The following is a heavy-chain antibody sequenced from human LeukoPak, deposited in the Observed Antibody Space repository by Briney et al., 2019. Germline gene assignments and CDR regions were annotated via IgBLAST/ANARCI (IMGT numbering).Heavy chain of an antibody. CDR1: GFTVSSTY. CDR3: ARRLLTGYYEF. Sequence: GGSLRLSCAASGFTVSSTYMRWVRQAPGKGLEGVSVFYSGDTTYYANSVEGRFTISRDSSKNMWYLQINSLRAEDTAVYYCARRLLTGYYEFWGQGTLVTASS. D-gene: IGHD3-9*01. J-gene: IGHJ4*02. CDR2: FYSGDTT. V-gene: IGHV3-66*01.